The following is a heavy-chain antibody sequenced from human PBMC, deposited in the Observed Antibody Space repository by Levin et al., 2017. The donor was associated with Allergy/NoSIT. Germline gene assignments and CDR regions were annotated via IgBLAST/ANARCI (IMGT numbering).Heavy chain of an antibody. CDR3: AHSGASLVFGVVMTYNWFDP. D-gene: IGHD3-3*01. CDR2: IYWNDDK. Sequence: VSGPTLVKPTQTLTLTCTFSGFSLSTSGVGVGWIRQPPGKALEWLALIYWNDDKRYSPSLKSRLTITKDTSKNQVVLTMTNMDPVDTATYYCAHSGASLVFGVVMTYNWFDPWGQGTLVTVSS. CDR1: GFSLSTSGVG. J-gene: IGHJ5*02. V-gene: IGHV2-5*01.